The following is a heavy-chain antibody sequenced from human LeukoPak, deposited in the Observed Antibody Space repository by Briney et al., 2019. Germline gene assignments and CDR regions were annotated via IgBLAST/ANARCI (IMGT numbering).Heavy chain of an antibody. Sequence: ASVKVSCKASGGTFSSYAISWVRQAPGQGLEWMGGIIPIFGTANYAQKFQGRVTITADESTSTAYMELSSLRSEDTAVYYCARNLEQQLDSSIDYWGQGTLVTVSS. D-gene: IGHD6-13*01. CDR3: ARNLEQQLDSSIDY. CDR1: GGTFSSYA. J-gene: IGHJ4*02. V-gene: IGHV1-69*01. CDR2: IIPIFGTA.